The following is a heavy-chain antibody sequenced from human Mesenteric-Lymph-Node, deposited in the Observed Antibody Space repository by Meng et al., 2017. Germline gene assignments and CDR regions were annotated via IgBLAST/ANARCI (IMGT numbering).Heavy chain of an antibody. D-gene: IGHD2-21*01. V-gene: IGHV4-4*03. J-gene: IGHJ4*02. CDR1: CGLSRGTNW. CDR3: ARVLDAVGVIAYDL. CDR2: VAHNGNA. Sequence: EAGPRPVRPRATLALTFAVSCGLSRGTNWGSRVRKPQREGLGSIREVAHNGNANYNPSLKSRFTLSVDKSKNQLPLKLSFVAASDPALYYCARVLDAVGVIAYDLWGQGTLVTVSS.